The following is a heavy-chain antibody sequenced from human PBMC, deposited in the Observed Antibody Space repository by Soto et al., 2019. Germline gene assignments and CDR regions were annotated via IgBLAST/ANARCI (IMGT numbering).Heavy chain of an antibody. J-gene: IGHJ2*01. V-gene: IGHV4-61*01. D-gene: IGHD1-1*01. CDR1: GGSVSSSSYY. CDR2: ISYTGDT. CDR3: ARDRVVYLTTPVPWSSIDL. Sequence: QVQLQESGPGLVKPSETLSLTCSVSGGSVSSSSYYWTWIRHPPGQGLEWIAYISYTGDTNYNPSLKSRATLSIDTSRNRFSLNLRSATAADTAVYYCARDRVVYLTTPVPWSSIDLWGRGTLVTVSS.